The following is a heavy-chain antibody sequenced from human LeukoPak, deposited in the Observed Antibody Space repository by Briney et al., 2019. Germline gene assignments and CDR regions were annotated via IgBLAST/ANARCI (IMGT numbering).Heavy chain of an antibody. CDR2: ISAYNGNT. Sequence: ASVKVSCKASGYTFTSYGISWVRQAPGQGLEWMGWISAYNGNTNYAQKLQGRVTMTTDTSTSTAYMELRSLRSDDTAVYYCVRSNYYDSSGYYTYWGQGTLVTVSS. CDR3: VRSNYYDSSGYYTY. J-gene: IGHJ4*02. V-gene: IGHV1-18*01. CDR1: GYTFTSYG. D-gene: IGHD3-22*01.